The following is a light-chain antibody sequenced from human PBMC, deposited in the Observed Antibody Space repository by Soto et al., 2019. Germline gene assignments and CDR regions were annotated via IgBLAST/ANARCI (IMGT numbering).Light chain of an antibody. Sequence: EIVLTQSPGTLFLSPGERATLSCRASQSIIRTNLAWYQQKPGQAPRLVIYGASSRATGIPDRFSGSGSGTDFTLTISRLEPEDFAVYYCQQYGSSSFTFGQGTKLETK. J-gene: IGKJ2*01. V-gene: IGKV3-20*01. CDR3: QQYGSSSFT. CDR2: GAS. CDR1: QSIIRTN.